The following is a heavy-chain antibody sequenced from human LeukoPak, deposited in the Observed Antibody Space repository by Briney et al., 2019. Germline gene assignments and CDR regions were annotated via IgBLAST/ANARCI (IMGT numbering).Heavy chain of an antibody. CDR2: VSGSGAKT. D-gene: IGHD1-26*01. CDR3: AKDGLPVGDYYYYIDV. V-gene: IGHV3-23*01. Sequence: GGSLRLSCAASGFAFSTHAMNWVRQAPGKGLEWVSGVSGSGAKTYYAGSVKGRFTISRDNSHNTVYLQMSGLRAEDTAVYYCAKDGLPVGDYYYYIDVWGKGATVAVSS. CDR1: GFAFSTHA. J-gene: IGHJ6*03.